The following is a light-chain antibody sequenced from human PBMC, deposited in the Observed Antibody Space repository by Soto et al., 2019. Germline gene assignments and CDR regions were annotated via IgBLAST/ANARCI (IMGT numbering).Light chain of an antibody. J-gene: IGLJ2*01. Sequence: QSVLTQPPSVSAAAGQRVTISCSGGYSDIGTNSVSWYQHLPAAAPKLLIYDNDRRPSEISDRFSASKSGTSATLGIAGLPTGDEADYYCATWETSPSPHVVFGGGTKLTVL. V-gene: IGLV1-51*01. CDR1: YSDIGTNS. CDR3: ATWETSPSPHVV. CDR2: DND.